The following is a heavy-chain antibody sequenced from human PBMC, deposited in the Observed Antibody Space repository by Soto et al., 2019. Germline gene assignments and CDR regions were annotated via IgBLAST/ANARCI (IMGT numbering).Heavy chain of an antibody. J-gene: IGHJ1*01. CDR3: ARSVVAGTGI. Sequence: SEPLSLTCGAAVCSISTRGYSWSWIRQPPGKGLECIGYIYHSGSTYYNPSLKSRVTISVDRSKNQFSLKLSSVTAADTAVYYCARSVVAGTGIWGQG. CDR1: VCSISTRGYS. V-gene: IGHV4-30-2*01. D-gene: IGHD6-19*01. CDR2: IYHSGST.